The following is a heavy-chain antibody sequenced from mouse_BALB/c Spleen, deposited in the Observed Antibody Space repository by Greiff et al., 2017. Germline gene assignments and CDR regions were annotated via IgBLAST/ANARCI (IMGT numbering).Heavy chain of an antibody. D-gene: IGHD2-3*01. Sequence: EVQVVESGGGLVQPGGSRKLSCAASGFTFSSFGMHWVRQAPEKGLEWVAYISSGSSTIYYADTVKGRFTISRDNPKNTLFLQMTSLRSEDTAMYYCARFGGYYGAMDYWGQGTSVTVSS. CDR1: GFTFSSFG. CDR3: ARFGGYYGAMDY. CDR2: ISSGSSTI. V-gene: IGHV5-17*02. J-gene: IGHJ4*01.